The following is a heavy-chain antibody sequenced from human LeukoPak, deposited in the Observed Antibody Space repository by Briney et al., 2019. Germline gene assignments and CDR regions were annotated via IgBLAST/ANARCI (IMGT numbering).Heavy chain of an antibody. CDR3: AKDRELLWFGEKDY. CDR2: IRYDGGNK. D-gene: IGHD3-10*01. CDR1: GFTFSSYG. V-gene: IGHV3-30*02. J-gene: IGHJ4*02. Sequence: GGSLRLSCAASGFTFSSYGMHWVRQAPGKGLEWVAFIRYDGGNKYYADSVKGRFTISRDNSKNTLYLQMNSLRAEDTAVYYCAKDRELLWFGEKDYWGQGTLVTVSS.